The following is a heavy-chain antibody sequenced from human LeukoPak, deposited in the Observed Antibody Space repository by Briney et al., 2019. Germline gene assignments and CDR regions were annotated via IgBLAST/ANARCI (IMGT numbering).Heavy chain of an antibody. J-gene: IGHJ3*01. V-gene: IGHV3-23*01. Sequence: GGSLRLSCAASGFTLSSYAMSWVRQAPGKGLEWVSCINTGETTFYADSVKGRFTISRDSSKNNLYLHMTSLRDEDTALYYCAKGAFDVWGQGTVVIVSS. CDR1: GFTLSSYA. CDR3: AKGAFDV. CDR2: INTGETT.